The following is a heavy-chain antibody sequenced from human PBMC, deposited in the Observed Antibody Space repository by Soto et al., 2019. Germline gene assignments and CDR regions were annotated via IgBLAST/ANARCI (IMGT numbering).Heavy chain of an antibody. J-gene: IGHJ6*02. Sequence: QVQLVESGGGVVQPGRSLRLSCAASGFTFSSYAMHWVRQAPGKGLEWVAVISYDGSNKYYADSVKGRFTISRDNSKNTLYLQMNSLRAEDTAVYYCARDPEVYYYGSGSYYNGGSGMDVWGQGTTVTVSS. V-gene: IGHV3-30-3*01. CDR2: ISYDGSNK. D-gene: IGHD3-10*01. CDR1: GFTFSSYA. CDR3: ARDPEVYYYGSGSYYNGGSGMDV.